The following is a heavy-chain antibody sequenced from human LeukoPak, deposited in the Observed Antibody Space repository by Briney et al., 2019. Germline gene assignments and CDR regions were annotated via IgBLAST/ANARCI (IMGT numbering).Heavy chain of an antibody. CDR2: VYYSGST. CDR1: GGSISNYY. D-gene: IGHD5-18*01. Sequence: SETLPLTCTVSGGSISNYYWTWIRQPPGKGLEWIAYVYYSGSTNYNPSLKSRVSISVDTSKNQFSLKLSSVTAAGTAVYYCAGGRVWLAFDSWGQGTLLTVSS. CDR3: AGGRVWLAFDS. V-gene: IGHV4-59*01. J-gene: IGHJ4*02.